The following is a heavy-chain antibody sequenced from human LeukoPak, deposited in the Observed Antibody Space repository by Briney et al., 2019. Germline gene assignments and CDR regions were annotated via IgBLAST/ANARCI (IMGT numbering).Heavy chain of an antibody. V-gene: IGHV3-48*04. J-gene: IGHJ4*02. CDR2: ISSSSSAI. CDR1: GFTFSRFG. CDR3: TRVGYIDEGIDY. D-gene: IGHD5-24*01. Sequence: PGGSLRLSCAASGFTFSRFGMNWVRQAPGKGLEWISYISSSSSAIYYADSVKGRFTISRDNAKNSLYLQMNSLRAEDTAIYYCTRVGYIDEGIDYWGQGTLVTVSS.